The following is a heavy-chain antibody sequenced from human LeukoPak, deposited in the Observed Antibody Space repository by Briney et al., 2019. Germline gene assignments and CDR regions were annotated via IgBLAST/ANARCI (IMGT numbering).Heavy chain of an antibody. J-gene: IGHJ4*02. CDR3: AKDFAWAIDY. V-gene: IGHV3-30*02. D-gene: IGHD3-9*01. CDR2: LQYGTNNE. CDR1: GFTFSNYG. Sequence: GGSLRLSCAASGFTFSNYGMYWVRQAPGKGLEWVTFLQYGTNNEYYGDSVKGRFTTSRDNSKNTLYLQMNSLRAEDTAVYYCAKDFAWAIDYRGQGTLVTVSS.